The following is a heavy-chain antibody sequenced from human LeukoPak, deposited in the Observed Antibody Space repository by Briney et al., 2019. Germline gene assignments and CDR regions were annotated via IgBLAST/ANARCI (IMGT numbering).Heavy chain of an antibody. CDR3: AREAEPYGSGSYYDY. D-gene: IGHD3-10*01. Sequence: PGGSLRLSCAASGFTFRNYAMHWVRQAPGKGLEYVSAISSNGGITYYANSVKGRFTISRDNSKNTLYLQMGSLRAEDTAVYYCAREAEPYGSGSYYDYWGQGTLVTVSS. CDR1: GFTFRNYA. V-gene: IGHV3-64*01. CDR2: ISSNGGIT. J-gene: IGHJ4*02.